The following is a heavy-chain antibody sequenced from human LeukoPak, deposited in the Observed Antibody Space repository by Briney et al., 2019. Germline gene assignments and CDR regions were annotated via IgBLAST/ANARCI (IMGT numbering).Heavy chain of an antibody. CDR1: GGSISSYY. CDR2: IYYSGST. J-gene: IGHJ4*02. Sequence: SETLSLTCTVSGGSISSYYWSWIRQPPGKGLEWIGYIYYSGSTNYNPSLKSRVTISVDTSKNQFSLKLSSVTAADTAVYYCARDNSIFISAYFDAWGQGSLVIVSS. CDR3: ARDNSIFISAYFDA. D-gene: IGHD3-3*01. V-gene: IGHV4-59*12.